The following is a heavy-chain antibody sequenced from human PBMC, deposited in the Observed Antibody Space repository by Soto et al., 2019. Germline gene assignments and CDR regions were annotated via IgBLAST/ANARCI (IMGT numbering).Heavy chain of an antibody. Sequence: QLQLQESGSGLVKPSQTLSLTCAVSGGSISSGGYSWSWIRQPPGKGLEWIGYMYHSGSTYYNPSLNSRVTISIERSKNRFSLKLSSVTAADTAVYSCARVPDYWGQGILVTVSS. D-gene: IGHD2-2*01. CDR3: ARVPDY. CDR1: GGSISSGGYS. CDR2: MYHSGST. V-gene: IGHV4-30-2*01. J-gene: IGHJ4*02.